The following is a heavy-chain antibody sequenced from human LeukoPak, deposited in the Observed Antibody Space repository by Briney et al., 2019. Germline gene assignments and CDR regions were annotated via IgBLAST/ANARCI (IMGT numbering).Heavy chain of an antibody. CDR3: ARDRGSLGYCSSTSCYGVDP. V-gene: IGHV4-38-2*02. D-gene: IGHD2-2*01. CDR1: GYSISSGYY. J-gene: IGHJ5*02. CDR2: IYHSGST. Sequence: KASETLSLTCAVSGYSISSGYYWGWIRQPPGKGLEWIGSIYHSGSTYYNPSLKSRVTISVDTSKNQFSLKLSSVTAADTAVYYCARDRGSLGYCSSTSCYGVDPWGQGTLVTVSS.